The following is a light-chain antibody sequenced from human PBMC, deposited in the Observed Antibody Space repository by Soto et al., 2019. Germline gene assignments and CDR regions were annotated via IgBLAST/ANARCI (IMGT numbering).Light chain of an antibody. CDR2: GAS. V-gene: IGKV3-20*01. CDR1: QSVSSSY. J-gene: IGKJ1*01. CDR3: QQYSMSPRT. Sequence: EIVLTQSPGTLSLSPGERATLSCRASQSVSSSYLAWYQQNPGQAPRLLIYGASSRATGIPDRFSGSGSGTDFTFTISRLEPVDVAVYYCQQYSMSPRTFGQGTKVEIK.